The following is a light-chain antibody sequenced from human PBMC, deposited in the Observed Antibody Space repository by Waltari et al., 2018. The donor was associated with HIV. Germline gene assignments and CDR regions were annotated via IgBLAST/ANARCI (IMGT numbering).Light chain of an antibody. CDR1: SSDVATYKL. CDR2: EVS. Sequence: QSALTQHASVSGSPGQSITISCTRTSSDVATYKLVSWYQQHPGKAPKLMIYEVSKRPSGVSDRFSGSKSGDTASLTISGLQAEDEADYYCCSYVSNVIFGGGTKLTVL. V-gene: IGLV2-23*02. CDR3: CSYVSNVI. J-gene: IGLJ2*01.